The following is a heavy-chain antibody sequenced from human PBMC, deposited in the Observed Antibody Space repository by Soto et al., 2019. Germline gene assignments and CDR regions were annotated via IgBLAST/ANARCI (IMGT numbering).Heavy chain of an antibody. Sequence: EVQLVESGRDLVQPGGSLRLSCVASGFTFSSYWMTWVRQAPGKGLEWVANIKKDGSENYYVDAVKGRFTISRDNAKNSLYLQMNSLRAEDSAVYYCASGDYHRSGSYYNWGQGTLVTVSS. CDR1: GFTFSSYW. D-gene: IGHD3-10*01. CDR2: IKKDGSEN. V-gene: IGHV3-7*01. CDR3: ASGDYHRSGSYYN. J-gene: IGHJ4*02.